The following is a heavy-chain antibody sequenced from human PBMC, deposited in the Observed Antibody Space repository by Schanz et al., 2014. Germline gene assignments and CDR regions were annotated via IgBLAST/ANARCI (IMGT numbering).Heavy chain of an antibody. CDR1: GFTLSSYA. CDR3: ARANYRRKINFDY. V-gene: IGHV3-33*08. D-gene: IGHD3-10*01. J-gene: IGHJ4*02. CDR2: IWSDGSTK. Sequence: GQLAESGGGLVQPGGSLRLSCAAYGFTLSSYAMHWVRQAPGKGLEWVAVIWSDGSTKYYADSVKGRFTMSRDNSKNTLYLQMNSLRAEDTAVYYCARANYRRKINFDYWGRGTLVTVSS.